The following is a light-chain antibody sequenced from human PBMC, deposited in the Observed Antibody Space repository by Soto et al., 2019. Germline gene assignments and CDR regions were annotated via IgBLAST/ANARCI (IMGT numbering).Light chain of an antibody. J-gene: IGKJ1*01. CDR1: QSVSSN. CDR3: QQYNNWPWT. V-gene: IGKV3-15*01. Sequence: EIGMTQSPGTLSVSPGERATLSCRASQSVSSNLAWYQQKPGQAPRLLIYGASTRATGIPARFSGSGSGTDFTLTINTLQSEDFAVYYCQQYNNWPWTFGQGTKVDI. CDR2: GAS.